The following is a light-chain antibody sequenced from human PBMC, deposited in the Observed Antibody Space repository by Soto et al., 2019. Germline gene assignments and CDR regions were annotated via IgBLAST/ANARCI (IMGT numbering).Light chain of an antibody. CDR2: GAS. J-gene: IGKJ2*01. V-gene: IGKV3-15*01. Sequence: EIVMTQSPATLSVSPGEGATLSCRSSQTVGSNLAWYQQKPGQAPRLLIYGASTRATSVPARFSGSGSWAEFTLTISSLQSEDFVVFYCQQYNSWPPYTFGQGTKLEIK. CDR3: QQYNSWPPYT. CDR1: QTVGSN.